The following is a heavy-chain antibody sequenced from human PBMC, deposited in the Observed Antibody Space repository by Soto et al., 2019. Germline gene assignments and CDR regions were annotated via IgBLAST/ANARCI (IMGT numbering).Heavy chain of an antibody. J-gene: IGHJ3*01. V-gene: IGHV1-69*06. CDR2: IIPIIDTT. CDR1: GGNFNNYA. Sequence: QVQLVQSGAEVKKPGSSVKVSCKASGGNFNNYAISWVRQAPAQGLQWIGGIIPIIDTTQYAQKLQGRVTISADRGRTTVYMELTGLTSEDSATYFCAREPRDRAAFSLWGQGTVVTVYS. D-gene: IGHD2-21*01. CDR3: AREPRDRAAFSL.